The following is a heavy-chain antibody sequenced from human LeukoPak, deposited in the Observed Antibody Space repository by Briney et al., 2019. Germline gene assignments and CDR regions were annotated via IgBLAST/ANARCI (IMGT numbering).Heavy chain of an antibody. CDR2: IKQDGSEK. CDR3: ARGWYSSSWYPSLYYYGMDV. Sequence: PGGSLRLSCAASGFTFSSYWMSWVRQAPGKGLEWVANIKQDGSEKYYVDSVKGRFTISRDNAKNSLYLQMNSLRAEDTAVYYCARGWYSSSWYPSLYYYGMDVWGQGTTVTVSS. CDR1: GFTFSSYW. V-gene: IGHV3-7*01. D-gene: IGHD6-13*01. J-gene: IGHJ6*02.